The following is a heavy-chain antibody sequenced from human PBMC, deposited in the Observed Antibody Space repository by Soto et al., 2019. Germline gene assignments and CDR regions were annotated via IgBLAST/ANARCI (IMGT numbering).Heavy chain of an antibody. CDR2: IWNDGSYK. D-gene: IGHD2-8*01. V-gene: IGHV3-33*01. CDR3: ATDGGYCTNGVCYRFVS. CDR1: GFTFSAYG. J-gene: IGHJ4*02. Sequence: GGSLRLSCAASGFTFSAYGFHWVRQAPGKGLEWVAVIWNDGSYKYYADSVKGRFTISRDNSKNTVYLQMSSLRAEDTAMYYCATDGGYCTNGVCYRFVSWGQGTLVTVSS.